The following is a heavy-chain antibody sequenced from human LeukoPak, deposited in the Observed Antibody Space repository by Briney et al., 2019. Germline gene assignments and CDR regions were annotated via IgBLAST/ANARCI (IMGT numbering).Heavy chain of an antibody. CDR3: ATIGPAGYYDSSGYYYYYYGMDV. J-gene: IGHJ6*02. V-gene: IGHV4-39*01. CDR1: GGSISSSSYY. D-gene: IGHD3-22*01. Sequence: SETLSLTCTVSGGSISSSSYYWGRIRQPPGKGLEWIVSIYYSGSTYYNPSLKSRVTISVDTSKNQFSLKLSSVTAADTAVYYCATIGPAGYYDSSGYYYYYYGMDVWGQGTTVTVSS. CDR2: IYYSGST.